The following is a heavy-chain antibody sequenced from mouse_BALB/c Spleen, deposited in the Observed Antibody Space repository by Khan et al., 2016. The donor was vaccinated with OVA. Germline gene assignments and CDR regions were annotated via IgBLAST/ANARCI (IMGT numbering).Heavy chain of an antibody. CDR3: ARSTYRFAFVY. CDR2: IIYTGST. Sequence: EVKLLESGPSLVKPSQTLSLTCSVTGDSITSGYWNWIRKFPGNKLEYMGHIIYTGSTYYNPSLKSRISITRHTSENPYYLQLNSVTDEDTATYYCARSTYRFAFVYWGQGTLVTVSA. J-gene: IGHJ3*01. D-gene: IGHD2-14*01. CDR1: GDSITSGY. V-gene: IGHV3-8*02.